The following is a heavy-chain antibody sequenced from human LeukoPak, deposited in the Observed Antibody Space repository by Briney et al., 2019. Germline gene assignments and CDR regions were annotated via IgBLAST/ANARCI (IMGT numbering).Heavy chain of an antibody. CDR3: AREDRYCSGGSCYS. Sequence: PSETLSLTCTVSGGSISRGSYYWSWTRQPAGKGLEWIGRIYTSGSTNYNPSLKSRVIISVDTSKNQFSLELSSVTAADTAVYYCAREDRYCSGGSCYSWGQGTLVTVSS. CDR1: GGSISRGSYY. J-gene: IGHJ4*02. V-gene: IGHV4-61*02. CDR2: IYTSGST. D-gene: IGHD2-15*01.